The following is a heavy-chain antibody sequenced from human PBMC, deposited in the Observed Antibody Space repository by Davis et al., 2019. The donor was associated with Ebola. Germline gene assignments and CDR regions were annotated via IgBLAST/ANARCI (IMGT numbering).Heavy chain of an antibody. CDR2: IYPGDSDT. V-gene: IGHV5-51*01. D-gene: IGHD6-13*01. CDR1: GYSFTSYW. CDR3: ASTHGYSSSWAKEYFQH. J-gene: IGHJ1*01. Sequence: GESPKISCKGSGYSFTSYWIGWVRQMPGKGLEWMGIIYPGDSDTRYSPSFQGQVTISADKSISTAYLQWSSLKASDTAMYYCASTHGYSSSWAKEYFQHWGQGTLVTVSS.